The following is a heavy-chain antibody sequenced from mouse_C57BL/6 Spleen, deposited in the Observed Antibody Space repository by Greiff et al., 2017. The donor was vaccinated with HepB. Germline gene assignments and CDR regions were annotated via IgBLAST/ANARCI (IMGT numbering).Heavy chain of an antibody. CDR2: IYPRSGNT. J-gene: IGHJ2*01. D-gene: IGHD1-1*01. CDR1: GYTFTSYG. Sequence: VQLQQSGAELARPGASVKLSCKASGYTFTSYGISWVKQRPGQGLEWIGEIYPRSGNTYYNEKFKGKATLTADKSSSTAYMELRSLTSEDSAVYFWAYGRGDFDYWGQGTTLTVSS. CDR3: AYGRGDFDY. V-gene: IGHV1-81*01.